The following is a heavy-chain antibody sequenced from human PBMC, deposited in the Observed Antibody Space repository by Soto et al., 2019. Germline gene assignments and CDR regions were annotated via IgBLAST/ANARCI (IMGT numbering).Heavy chain of an antibody. J-gene: IGHJ4*02. V-gene: IGHV3-73*01. CDR2: IRSKANSYAT. CDR1: GFTFSGSA. Sequence: LRLSCAASGFTFSGSAMHWVRQASGKGLEWVGRIRSKANSYATAYAASVKGRFTISREDSRNTAYLQMNSLKTEDTAVYYCTTTPNSSGWLDYWGQGTLVTVSS. D-gene: IGHD6-19*01. CDR3: TTTPNSSGWLDY.